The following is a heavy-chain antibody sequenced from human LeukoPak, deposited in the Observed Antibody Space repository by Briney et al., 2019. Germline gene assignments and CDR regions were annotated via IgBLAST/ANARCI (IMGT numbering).Heavy chain of an antibody. CDR2: INHSGST. CDR3: ARRNYYGSGRRGPFDP. V-gene: IGHV4-34*01. D-gene: IGHD3-10*01. J-gene: IGHJ5*02. Sequence: SETLSLTCAVYGGSFSGYYWSWIRQPPGKGLEWIGEINHSGSTNYNPSLKSRVTISVDTSKNQFSLKLSSVTAADTAVYYCARRNYYGSGRRGPFDPWGQGTLVTVSS. CDR1: GGSFSGYY.